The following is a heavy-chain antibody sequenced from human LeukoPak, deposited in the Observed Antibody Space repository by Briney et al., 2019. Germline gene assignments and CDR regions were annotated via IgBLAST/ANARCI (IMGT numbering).Heavy chain of an antibody. CDR1: GFTFGSYA. CDR2: ISGSGGDT. V-gene: IGHV3-23*01. Sequence: GGSLRLSCAASGFTFGSYAMSWVRQAPGKGLEWVSLISGSGGDTFYADSVRGRFTISRENSKSTLYLQMNNLRAEDTAVYYCAKPVWFGELLPIDYWGQGTLVTVSS. CDR3: AKPVWFGELLPIDY. J-gene: IGHJ4*02. D-gene: IGHD3-10*01.